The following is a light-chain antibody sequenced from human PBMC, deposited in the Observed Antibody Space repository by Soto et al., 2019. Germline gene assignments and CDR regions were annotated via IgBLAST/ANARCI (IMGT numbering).Light chain of an antibody. V-gene: IGKV3-11*01. CDR2: DAT. Sequence: EIVLTQSPATLSLSPGERVTLSCRASQSVNTYLAWYQQKPGQAPRLLIYDATNRAVAIPARFSGGGSGTDFTLTISSLEPEDFAVYYCQQRTNWPTFGGGTKVEIK. CDR3: QQRTNWPT. CDR1: QSVNTY. J-gene: IGKJ4*01.